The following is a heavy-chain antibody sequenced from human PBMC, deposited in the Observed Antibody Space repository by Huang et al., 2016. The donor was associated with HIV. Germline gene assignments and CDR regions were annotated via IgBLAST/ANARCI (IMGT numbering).Heavy chain of an antibody. CDR3: VRDPRIQSWLNYFDY. CDR2: INSDGSRS. Sequence: EVQLVESGGDLVQPGGSLRLSCAASGFTFSSYWMHWVRQAPGKGLVLVSSINSDGSRSGYADSVKGRFTISRDNAKNTLYLQMNSLRAEDTAVYYCVRDPRIQSWLNYFDYWGQGTLVSVSS. D-gene: IGHD3-22*01. CDR1: GFTFSSYW. V-gene: IGHV3-74*01. J-gene: IGHJ4*02.